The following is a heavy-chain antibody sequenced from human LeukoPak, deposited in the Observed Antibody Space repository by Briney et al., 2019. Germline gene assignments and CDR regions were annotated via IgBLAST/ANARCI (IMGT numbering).Heavy chain of an antibody. J-gene: IGHJ4*02. CDR2: IRYDGTNK. D-gene: IGHD3-10*01. Sequence: GGSLRLSCAASGFTFSNYGMHWVRQAPGKGLEWVAFIRYDGTNKYYADSVKGRFTISRDNSKNTLYLQMHSLRAEDTAVYYCAKVILWFGELDFDYWGQGTLVIVSA. CDR3: AKVILWFGELDFDY. V-gene: IGHV3-30*02. CDR1: GFTFSNYG.